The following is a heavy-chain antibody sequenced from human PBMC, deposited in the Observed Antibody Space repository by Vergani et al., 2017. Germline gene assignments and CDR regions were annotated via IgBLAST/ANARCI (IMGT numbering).Heavy chain of an antibody. CDR1: GFTVSSNY. V-gene: IGHV3-53*02. CDR3: ARGQYCSGGSCYLDWYFDL. J-gene: IGHJ2*01. Sequence: EVQLVETGGGLIQPGGSLRLSCAASGFTVSSNYMSWVRQAPGKGLEWVSVIYSGGSTYYADSVKGLCTISRDNSKNTLYLQMNSLRAEDTAVYYCARGQYCSGGSCYLDWYFDLWGRGTLVTVSS. D-gene: IGHD2-15*01. CDR2: IYSGGST.